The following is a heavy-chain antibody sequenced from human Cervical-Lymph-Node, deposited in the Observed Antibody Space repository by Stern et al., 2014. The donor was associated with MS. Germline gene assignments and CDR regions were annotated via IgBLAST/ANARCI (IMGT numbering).Heavy chain of an antibody. D-gene: IGHD2-2*01. CDR3: AGPRPDLFDY. Sequence: QLQLQESGPGLVKPSETLSLTCTVSGGSISSYYWSWIRQPPGKGLEWIGYIYYSGSTNYNPSLKSRVTISVDTSKNQFSLKLSSVTAADTAVYYCAGPRPDLFDYWGQGTLVTVSS. CDR2: IYYSGST. V-gene: IGHV4-59*01. J-gene: IGHJ4*02. CDR1: GGSISSYY.